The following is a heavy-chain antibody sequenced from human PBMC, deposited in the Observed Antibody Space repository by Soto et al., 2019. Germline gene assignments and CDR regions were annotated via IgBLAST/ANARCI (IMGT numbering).Heavy chain of an antibody. Sequence: QVQLVQSGAEVKKPGASVKVSCKASGYTFTSYGISWVRQAPGQGLEWMGWISAYNGNTNYAQKLQGRVTMTTDTSTSTGYMELRSLRSDDTAVYYCARDLYYYGSGSYFIYWGQGTLVTVSS. CDR2: ISAYNGNT. J-gene: IGHJ4*02. V-gene: IGHV1-18*01. CDR3: ARDLYYYGSGSYFIY. D-gene: IGHD3-10*01. CDR1: GYTFTSYG.